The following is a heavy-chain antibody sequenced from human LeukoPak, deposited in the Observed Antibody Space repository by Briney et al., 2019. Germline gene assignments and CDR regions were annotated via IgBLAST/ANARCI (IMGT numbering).Heavy chain of an antibody. CDR3: ARELGGYSSSWYVDY. V-gene: IGHV4-30-2*01. D-gene: IGHD6-13*01. CDR2: IYHSGST. J-gene: IGHJ4*02. CDR1: GGSISSGGYY. Sequence: SETLSLTCTVSGGSISSGGYYWSWIRQPPGKGLEWIGYIYHSGSTYYNPSLKSRVTISVDRSKNQFSLKLSSVTAADTAVYYCARELGGYSSSWYVDYWGQGTLVTVSS.